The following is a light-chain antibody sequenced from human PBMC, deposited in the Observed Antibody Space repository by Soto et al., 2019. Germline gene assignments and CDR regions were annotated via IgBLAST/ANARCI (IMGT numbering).Light chain of an antibody. V-gene: IGKV3-20*01. J-gene: IGKJ5*01. CDR1: QSVSSTY. CDR2: GAS. CDR3: QQYSSSPIT. Sequence: ENVLTQSPGTLSLSPGERATLSCRASQSVSSTYLAWYQQKPGQAPRLLIYGASSRATGIPDRFSGGGSGTDFSLTISRLDPEDFAVYYCQQYSSSPITFGQGTRLEIK.